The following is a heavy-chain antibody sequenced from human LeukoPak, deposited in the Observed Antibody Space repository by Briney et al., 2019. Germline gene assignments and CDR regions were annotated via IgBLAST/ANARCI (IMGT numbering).Heavy chain of an antibody. CDR2: INHSGST. CDR3: ARGDGPYGMDV. Sequence: PSETLSLTCAVYGGSFSGYYWSWIRLPPGKGLEWIGEINHSGSTNYNPSLKSRVTISVDTSKNQFSLKLSSVTAADTAVYYCARGDGPYGMDVWGQGTTVTVSS. J-gene: IGHJ6*02. V-gene: IGHV4-34*01. CDR1: GGSFSGYY.